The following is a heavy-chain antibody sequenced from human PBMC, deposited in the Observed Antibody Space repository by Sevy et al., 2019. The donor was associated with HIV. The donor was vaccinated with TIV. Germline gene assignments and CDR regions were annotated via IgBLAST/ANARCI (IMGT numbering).Heavy chain of an antibody. Sequence: GGSLRLTCAASGFTFSSYAMSWVRQAPGKGLEWVSAISGSGGSTYYADSVKGRFTISRDNSKNTLYLQMNSLRAEDTAVYYCAKDKSSGWYYFDYWGQGTLVTVSS. V-gene: IGHV3-23*01. J-gene: IGHJ4*02. CDR3: AKDKSSGWYYFDY. D-gene: IGHD6-19*01. CDR1: GFTFSSYA. CDR2: ISGSGGST.